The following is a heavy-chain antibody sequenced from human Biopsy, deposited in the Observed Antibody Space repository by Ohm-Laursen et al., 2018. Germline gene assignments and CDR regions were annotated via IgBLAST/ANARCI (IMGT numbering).Heavy chain of an antibody. CDR3: VGGQRGPPIGVTVPGDAFDL. CDR2: RIPYFNTI. CDR1: GVTFDTYT. V-gene: IGHV1-69*13. D-gene: IGHD2/OR15-2a*01. Sequence: SVKVSCKASGVTFDTYTFGWVRQAPGQGLEWMGGRIPYFNTIYYARNFQDRAVITADRSARTTDMQLSGLRPDDTAVYYCVGGQRGPPIGVTVPGDAFDLWGPGTMVTVSP. J-gene: IGHJ3*01.